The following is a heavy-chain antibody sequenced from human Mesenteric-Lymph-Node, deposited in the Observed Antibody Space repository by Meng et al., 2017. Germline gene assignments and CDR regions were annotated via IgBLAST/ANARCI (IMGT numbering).Heavy chain of an antibody. D-gene: IGHD7-27*01. J-gene: IGHJ5*02. Sequence: ASVKVSCKASGYTFTGYYMHWVRQAPGQGLEWIGRINPNSGGTNYAQKFQGRVTMTRDTSISTAYMELSRLRSDDTAVYYCARDRPNWGYNWFDPWGQGTLVTVSS. CDR2: INPNSGGT. CDR3: ARDRPNWGYNWFDP. CDR1: GYTFTGYY. V-gene: IGHV1-2*06.